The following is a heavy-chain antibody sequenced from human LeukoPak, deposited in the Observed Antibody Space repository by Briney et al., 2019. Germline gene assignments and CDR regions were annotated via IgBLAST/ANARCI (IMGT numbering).Heavy chain of an antibody. D-gene: IGHD5-12*01. CDR3: AKIVDEFDY. Sequence: GGSLRLSYVASGLTFSNYGMHWVRQAPGKGLEWVALISFDGTNKYYGESVKGRFTVSRDNSRNTLYLQMNSLRVVDTAVYYCAKIVDEFDYWGQGTLVTVSS. J-gene: IGHJ4*02. V-gene: IGHV3-30*18. CDR1: GLTFSNYG. CDR2: ISFDGTNK.